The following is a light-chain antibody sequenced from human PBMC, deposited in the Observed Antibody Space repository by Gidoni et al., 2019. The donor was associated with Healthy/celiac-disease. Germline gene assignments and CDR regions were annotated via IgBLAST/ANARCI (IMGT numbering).Light chain of an antibody. Sequence: QSALTQPASVSWSPGQSITISCTGTSSDVGSYNLVSWYQQHPGKAPKLMIYEGSKRPSGVSNRFSGSKSGNTASLTIAGLQAEDDADYYCCSYAGSSTWVFGGGTKLTVL. CDR2: EGS. CDR3: CSYAGSSTWV. CDR1: SSDVGSYNL. J-gene: IGLJ3*02. V-gene: IGLV2-23*01.